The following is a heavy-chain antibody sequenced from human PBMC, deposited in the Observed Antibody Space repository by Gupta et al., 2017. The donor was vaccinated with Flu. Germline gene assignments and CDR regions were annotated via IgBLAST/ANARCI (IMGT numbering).Heavy chain of an antibody. CDR1: GFTLSSYN. V-gene: IGHV3-48*01. CDR2: ISRGSGTT. Sequence: EVQLVESGGGLVQPGGSLRLSCSASGFTLSSYNMNWVRQAPGKGLEWVSYISRGSGTTEYADSVKGRFSVSRDSANNSLYLQMNSLRAEDTAVYYCARDLYDNIGYFGSGYWGQGTLVTVSS. J-gene: IGHJ4*02. D-gene: IGHD3-22*01. CDR3: ARDLYDNIGYFGSGY.